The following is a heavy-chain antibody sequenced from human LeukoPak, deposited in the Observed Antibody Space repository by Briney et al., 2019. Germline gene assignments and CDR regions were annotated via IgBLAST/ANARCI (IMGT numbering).Heavy chain of an antibody. CDR3: AKGATPRGYSYGTVPPDAFDI. CDR1: GFTFDDYA. CDR2: LSWNSGSI. J-gene: IGHJ3*02. V-gene: IGHV3-9*01. Sequence: GRSLRLYCAASGFTFDDYAMHWVRQAPGKGLEWVSGLSWNSGSIGYADSVKGRFTISRDNAKNSLYLQMNSLRAEDTALYYCAKGATPRGYSYGTVPPDAFDIWGQGTMVTVSS. D-gene: IGHD5-18*01.